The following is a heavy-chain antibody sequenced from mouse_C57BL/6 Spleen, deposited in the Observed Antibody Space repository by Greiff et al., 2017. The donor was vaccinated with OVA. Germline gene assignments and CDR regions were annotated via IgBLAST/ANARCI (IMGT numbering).Heavy chain of an antibody. V-gene: IGHV5-6*01. CDR3: ARHDGVTSRKVAWFAY. CDR1: GFTFSSYG. CDR2: ISSGGSYT. Sequence: EVQVVESGGDLVKPGGSLKLSCAASGFTFSSYGMSWVRQTPDKRLEWVATISSGGSYTYYPDSVKGRFTISRDNAKNTLYLQMSSLKSEDTAMYYCARHDGVTSRKVAWFAYWGQGTLVTVSA. J-gene: IGHJ3*01. D-gene: IGHD2-3*01.